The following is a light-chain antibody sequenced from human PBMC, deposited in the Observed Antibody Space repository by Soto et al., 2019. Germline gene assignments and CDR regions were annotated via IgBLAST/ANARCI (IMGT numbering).Light chain of an antibody. CDR3: HHYGSSPGGT. Sequence: EIVLTQSPGTLSLSPGERATLSCRASQSVVSNYLAWYQQTPGQAPRLLIYGASTRATGIPDRFSGSGSGTDFTLTISRLEPEDFAVFYCHHYGSSPGGTFGQGTKVDIK. CDR2: GAS. CDR1: QSVVSNY. V-gene: IGKV3-20*01. J-gene: IGKJ1*01.